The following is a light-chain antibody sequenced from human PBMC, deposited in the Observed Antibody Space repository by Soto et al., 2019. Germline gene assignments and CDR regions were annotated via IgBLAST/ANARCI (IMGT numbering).Light chain of an antibody. CDR2: TAS. J-gene: IGKJ1*01. V-gene: IGKV1-16*02. CDR1: QDINHY. CDR3: QQYKSYPWT. Sequence: DIHMTQSPSSLSASVGDRVTITCRATQDINHYLVWFQQKPGRAPKSLTYTASNLQSGVPSYFIASGSGTYFTLTIGSLQPDDFATYYCQQYKSYPWTFGQGTKVEIK.